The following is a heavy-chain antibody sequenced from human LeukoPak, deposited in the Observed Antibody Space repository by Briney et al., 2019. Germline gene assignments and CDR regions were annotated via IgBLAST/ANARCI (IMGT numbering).Heavy chain of an antibody. CDR3: ASEAGGAAAGSDAFDI. CDR1: GISVSSNY. J-gene: IGHJ3*02. Sequence: GGSLRLSCAASGISVSSNYMSWVRQAPGKGLQWVSVIYVDGSTYYADSVKGRFTISRDNSKNTLYLQMNSLRAEDTAVYYCASEAGGAAAGSDAFDIWGQGTMVTVSS. CDR2: IYVDGST. D-gene: IGHD6-13*01. V-gene: IGHV3-53*01.